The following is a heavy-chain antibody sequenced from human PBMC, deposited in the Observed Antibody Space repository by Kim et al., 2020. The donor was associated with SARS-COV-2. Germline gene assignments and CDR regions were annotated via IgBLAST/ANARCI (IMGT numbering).Heavy chain of an antibody. CDR3: ARRQTGTTGRWFDP. CDR2: ISYSGNT. Sequence: SETLSLTCTVSGGSISSSGYHWGWFRQPPGKGLEWIATISYSGNTYYNPSLKSRVTISVDASKNQFSLELNSVTAAATAVYYCARRQTGTTGRWFDPWGQVTLVTVSS. V-gene: IGHV4-39*01. CDR1: GGSISSSGYH. D-gene: IGHD1-7*01. J-gene: IGHJ5*02.